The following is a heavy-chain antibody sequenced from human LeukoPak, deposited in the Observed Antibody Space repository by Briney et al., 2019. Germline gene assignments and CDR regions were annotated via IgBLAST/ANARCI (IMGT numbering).Heavy chain of an antibody. V-gene: IGHV3-23*01. Sequence: PGGSLRLSCSASGFTSTFTFSDSAMCWVRQAPGKGLEWVSAMTEGPGRKLYADSVKGRFNVYRDNSRNTLYLQMNSLRAEDTAVYYCAGTLMVPSDYWGQGTLVTVSS. CDR2: MTEGPGRK. CDR1: GFTSTFTFSDSA. D-gene: IGHD3-10*01. J-gene: IGHJ4*02. CDR3: AGTLMVPSDY.